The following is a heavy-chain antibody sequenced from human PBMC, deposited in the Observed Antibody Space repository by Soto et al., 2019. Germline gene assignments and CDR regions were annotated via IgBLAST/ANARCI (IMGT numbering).Heavy chain of an antibody. J-gene: IGHJ4*02. Sequence: SETLSLTCSVSGGSISSYYWSWIRQPPGKGLEWIGYIYYSGSTDYNPSLKSRVTISVDTSKNQFSLRLRSVTAADTAVYYCAREYASSLEYWGQGTLVTVSS. CDR1: GGSISSYY. V-gene: IGHV4-59*01. D-gene: IGHD6-13*01. CDR2: IYYSGST. CDR3: AREYASSLEY.